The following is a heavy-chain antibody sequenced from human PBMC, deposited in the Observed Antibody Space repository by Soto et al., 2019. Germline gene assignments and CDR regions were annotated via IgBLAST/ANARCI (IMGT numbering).Heavy chain of an antibody. V-gene: IGHV4-38-2*02. D-gene: IGHD2-2*01. CDR2: IYHGGTT. Sequence: ALSLTCTVSVYSISSGSYWAWIRQPPGKGPERIASIYHGGTTFYNPSLKSRITISVDTSNNQFSLKLTSVTAADTDVYYCARVHVMVVACSTFDYRGNGTLVTDSS. CDR3: ARVHVMVVACSTFDY. J-gene: IGHJ4*01. CDR1: VYSISSGSY.